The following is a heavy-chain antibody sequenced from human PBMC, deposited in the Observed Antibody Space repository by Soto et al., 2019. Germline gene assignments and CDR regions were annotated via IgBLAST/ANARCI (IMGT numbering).Heavy chain of an antibody. CDR2: SIPILGRA. V-gene: IGHV1-69*02. CDR1: AGTFNNHS. D-gene: IGHD2-15*01. Sequence: QVQLVQSGTEVKKPGSSVAVSCQASAGTFNNHSLSWVRQAPGQGLEWMGRSIPILGRADYSQKFQGRITMTAHKSTSTADMELSSLTSEDTAVYYCVIDLGYFDFWGQGTLVTVSS. CDR3: VIDLGYFDF. J-gene: IGHJ4*02.